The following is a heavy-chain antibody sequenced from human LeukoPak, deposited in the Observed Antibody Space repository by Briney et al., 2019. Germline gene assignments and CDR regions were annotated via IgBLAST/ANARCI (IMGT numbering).Heavy chain of an antibody. CDR2: IWYDGSNK. CDR3: ARDWEDGGYFDY. D-gene: IGHD1-26*01. V-gene: IGHV3-33*01. CDR1: GFTFSSYG. Sequence: GGSLRLSCVASGFTFSSYGMHWVRQAPGKGREWVAVIWYDGSNKYYADSVKGRFTISRDNSKNTPYLQMNSLRAEDTAVYYCARDWEDGGYFDYWRQGTLVTVSS. J-gene: IGHJ4*02.